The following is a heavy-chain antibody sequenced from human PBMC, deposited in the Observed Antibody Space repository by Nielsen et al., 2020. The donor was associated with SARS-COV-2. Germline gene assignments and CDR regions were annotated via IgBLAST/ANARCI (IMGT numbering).Heavy chain of an antibody. CDR3: ARTLWCGGGGPRGENWFDP. CDR2: IDWDDDK. V-gene: IGHV2-70*01. J-gene: IGHJ5*02. D-gene: IGHD3-10*01. Sequence: WLRQPPGKALEWLALIDWDDDKYYSTSLKTRLTISKDTSKNQVVLTMTNMDPVDTATYYCARTLWCGGGGPRGENWFDPWGQGTLVTVSS.